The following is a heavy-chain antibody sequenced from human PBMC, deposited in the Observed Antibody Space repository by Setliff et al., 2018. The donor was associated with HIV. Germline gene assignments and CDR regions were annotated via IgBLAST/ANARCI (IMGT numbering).Heavy chain of an antibody. D-gene: IGHD3-22*01. V-gene: IGHV4-59*08. J-gene: IGHJ4*02. CDR3: GRQVPVPGVAVTPINY. CDR1: GGSISSYY. Sequence: SETLSLTCTVSGGSISSYYWTWLRQFPGKGLEWIGFIFYTGSTTYNPSLNSRVTISVDTSKNQFSLKVTSVTAADTAVYYCGRQVPVPGVAVTPINYWGQGTLVTVS. CDR2: IFYTGST.